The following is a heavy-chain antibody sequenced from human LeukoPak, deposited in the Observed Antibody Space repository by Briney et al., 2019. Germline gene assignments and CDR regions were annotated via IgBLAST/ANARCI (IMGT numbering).Heavy chain of an antibody. CDR1: GGSISSGGSY. CDR3: ATRSGRYYYYDMDV. Sequence: SETLSLTCTVSGGSISSGGSYWSWLRQPPGKGLEWIGYIYHSGSTYYNPSLKSRVTISVDTSKSQLSLRLSSVTAADTAVYYCATRSGRYYYYDMDVWGQGTTVTVSS. V-gene: IGHV4-30-4*01. D-gene: IGHD1-26*01. J-gene: IGHJ6*02. CDR2: IYHSGST.